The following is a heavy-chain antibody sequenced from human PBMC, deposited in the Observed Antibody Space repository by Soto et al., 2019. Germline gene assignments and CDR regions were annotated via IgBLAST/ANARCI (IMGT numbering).Heavy chain of an antibody. CDR3: ARESGGYDSSTRYGLDV. CDR2: IYYSGST. Sequence: SSETLSLTCSVSGGSISSVGHYWTWIRQQPGKGLEWIGYIYYSGSTDYNPSLKSRVTISVDRSKNQFSLNLSSVTAADTAIYYCARESGGYDSSTRYGLDVWGQGTTVTVSS. D-gene: IGHD6-25*01. V-gene: IGHV4-31*03. CDR1: GGSISSVGHY. J-gene: IGHJ6*02.